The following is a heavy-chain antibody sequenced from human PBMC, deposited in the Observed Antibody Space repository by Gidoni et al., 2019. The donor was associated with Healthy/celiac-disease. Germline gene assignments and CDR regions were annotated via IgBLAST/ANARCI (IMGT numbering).Heavy chain of an antibody. Sequence: EVQLVESGGGLVQPGGSLKLSCSAPGFTFSGAAMLWVRQASGKGLEWVGRIRSRANSYATAYAASVKGRFTISRDDSKNTAYLQMNSLKTEDTAVYYCTRLEDIVVVVAATSYNWFDPWGQGTLVTVSS. CDR2: IRSRANSYAT. V-gene: IGHV3-73*01. D-gene: IGHD2-15*01. CDR1: GFTFSGAA. CDR3: TRLEDIVVVVAATSYNWFDP. J-gene: IGHJ5*02.